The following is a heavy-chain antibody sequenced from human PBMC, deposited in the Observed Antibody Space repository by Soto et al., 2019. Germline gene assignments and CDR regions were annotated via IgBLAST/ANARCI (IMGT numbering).Heavy chain of an antibody. V-gene: IGHV3-15*07. CDR1: GFTFSNAW. Sequence: EVQLVESGGGLVKPGGSLRLSCAASGFTFSNAWMNWVRQAPGKGLEWVGRIKSKTDGGTTDYAAPVKGRFTISRDDSKNTLYLQMNSLKTEDTAVYYCNPHLWFGELLFSLDYWGQGTLVTVSS. D-gene: IGHD3-10*01. J-gene: IGHJ4*02. CDR2: IKSKTDGGTT. CDR3: NPHLWFGELLFSLDY.